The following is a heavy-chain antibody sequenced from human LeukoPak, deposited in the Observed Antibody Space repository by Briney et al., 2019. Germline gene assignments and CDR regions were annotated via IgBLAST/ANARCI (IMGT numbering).Heavy chain of an antibody. V-gene: IGHV3-11*01. CDR3: ARDGYNWNDVGWFDP. CDR2: ISNRGTII. Sequence: PGGSLRLSCAASGFTFSDYYMSWIRQAPGKGLEWLSYISNRGTIIYYADSVKGRFIISRDNSKNSLYLQMNSLRVEDTAVYYCARDGYNWNDVGWFDPWGQGTLVTVSS. D-gene: IGHD1-20*01. CDR1: GFTFSDYY. J-gene: IGHJ5*02.